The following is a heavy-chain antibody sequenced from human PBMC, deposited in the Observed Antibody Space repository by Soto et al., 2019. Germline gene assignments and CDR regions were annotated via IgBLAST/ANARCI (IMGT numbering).Heavy chain of an antibody. CDR2: ISAYNGNT. D-gene: IGHD3-3*01. Sequence: QVQLVQSGAEVKKPGASVKVSCKASGYTFTSYGISWVRQAPGQGLEWMGWISAYNGNTNYAQKLEGRVTMTTEQSRSTPYMELRSLRSDDPPVYYCASSKLTIFGVAARYDYWGQGTLVTVSS. CDR3: ASSKLTIFGVAARYDY. V-gene: IGHV1-18*01. J-gene: IGHJ4*02. CDR1: GYTFTSYG.